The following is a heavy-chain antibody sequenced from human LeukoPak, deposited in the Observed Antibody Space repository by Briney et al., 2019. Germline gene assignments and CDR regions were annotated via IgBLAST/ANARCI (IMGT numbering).Heavy chain of an antibody. D-gene: IGHD2-15*01. J-gene: IGHJ6*04. CDR3: ARQRAGYLDV. V-gene: IGHV4-39*01. CDR1: GGSISSSSYY. Sequence: SETLSLTCTVSGGSISSSSYYWGWIRQPPGKGLEWIGSIYYSGSTYYNPSLKSRVTISVDTSKNQFSLKLSSVTAADTAVYYCARQRAGYLDVWGKGTTVTISS. CDR2: IYYSGST.